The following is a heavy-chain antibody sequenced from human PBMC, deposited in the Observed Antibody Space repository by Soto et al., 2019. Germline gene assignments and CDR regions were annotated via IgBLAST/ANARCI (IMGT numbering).Heavy chain of an antibody. Sequence: GASVKVSCKASGYTFTSYGISWVRQAPGQGLEWMGWISAYNGNTNYAQKLQGRVTMTTDTSTSKVYMELRSLRSDDTGVYYCARDTLLPFLTCAGATATAQQDYWGQGTLVTVSS. CDR3: ARDTLLPFLTCAGATATAQQDY. CDR2: ISAYNGNT. CDR1: GYTFTSYG. V-gene: IGHV1-18*04. D-gene: IGHD3-3*01. J-gene: IGHJ4*02.